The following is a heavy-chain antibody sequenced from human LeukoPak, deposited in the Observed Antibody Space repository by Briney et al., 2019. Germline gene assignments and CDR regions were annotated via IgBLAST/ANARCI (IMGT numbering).Heavy chain of an antibody. D-gene: IGHD6-19*01. Sequence: GGSLRLTCAASGFTFDDSAIYWVRQAPGKGLEWVSLISGDGGSTYYADSVKGRFTISRDNSKNSLYLQMNSLRTEDTALYYCAKDQVHSTGWLSAYSYGMDVCGQGTTVTVSS. J-gene: IGHJ6*02. CDR3: AKDQVHSTGWLSAYSYGMDV. CDR2: ISGDGGST. CDR1: GFTFDDSA. V-gene: IGHV3-43*02.